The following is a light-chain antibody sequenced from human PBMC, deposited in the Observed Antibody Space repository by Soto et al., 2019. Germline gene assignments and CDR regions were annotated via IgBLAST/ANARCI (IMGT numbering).Light chain of an antibody. CDR3: QQYDSYSYT. CDR1: XXIXXW. Sequence: IQXTXSPXTXSASXGXXVTXTCXAXXXIXXWLAWYQQKTGKAPKLLIYDASSLERGVPSRFSGSRSGTEFTLTISSLQPDDFATYYCQQYDSYSYTFGQGTKLEIK. CDR2: DAS. J-gene: IGKJ2*01. V-gene: IGKV1-5*01.